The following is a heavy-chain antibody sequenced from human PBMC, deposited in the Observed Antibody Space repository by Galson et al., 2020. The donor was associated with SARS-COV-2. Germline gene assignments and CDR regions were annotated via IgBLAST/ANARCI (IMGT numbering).Heavy chain of an antibody. D-gene: IGHD3-10*01. CDR1: GFTFSSYG. CDR3: AKDPAELLLWFGELSPFDY. V-gene: IGHV3-30*18. J-gene: IGHJ4*02. CDR2: ISYDGSNK. Sequence: GGSLRLSCAASGFTFSSYGMRWVRQAPGKGLEWVAFISYDGSNKYYADSVKGRFTISRDNSKNTLYLQMNSLRAEDTAVYYCAKDPAELLLWFGELSPFDYWGQGTLVTVSS.